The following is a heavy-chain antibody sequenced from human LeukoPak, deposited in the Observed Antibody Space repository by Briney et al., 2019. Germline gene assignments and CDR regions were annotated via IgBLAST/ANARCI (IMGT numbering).Heavy chain of an antibody. CDR3: ARGLMLLSTNNWFDA. D-gene: IGHD2/OR15-2a*01. V-gene: IGHV1-2*02. CDR2: INPNSGDT. J-gene: IGHJ5*02. Sequence: ASVKVSCKASGYTFTRYHMHSVRQAPGQGREWMEWINPNSGDTNYAQKFQGRVTMTRDTCISTDYMALSRMRDDDTAVYYCARGLMLLSTNNWFDAWGQGTLVTVSS. CDR1: GYTFTRYH.